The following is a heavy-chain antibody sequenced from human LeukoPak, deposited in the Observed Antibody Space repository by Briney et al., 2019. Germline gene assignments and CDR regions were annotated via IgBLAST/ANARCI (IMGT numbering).Heavy chain of an antibody. Sequence: GGSLRPSCAASGFTVSSTYMSWVRQAPGKGLEWVSVIYNGGNKYYIDSVKGRFTISRDTSKNTLYLQMNSLRAEDTAVYYCASRHCSGGGCYFAGADPFDYWGQGTLVTVSS. CDR3: ASRHCSGGGCYFAGADPFDY. D-gene: IGHD2-15*01. CDR1: GFTVSSTY. CDR2: IYNGGNK. J-gene: IGHJ4*02. V-gene: IGHV3-53*01.